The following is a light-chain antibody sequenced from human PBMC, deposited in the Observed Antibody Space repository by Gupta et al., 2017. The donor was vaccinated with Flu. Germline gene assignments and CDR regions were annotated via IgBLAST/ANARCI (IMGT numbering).Light chain of an antibody. Sequence: PSFLSRSVGDRVLVTGRSSQIISSYLNWYQQKPGKAPNLRIYSASSVQSGVPSRFSGSGSGTDFTLTISTLQPEDVATYYCQQSYHIPFTFGHGTKLEIK. CDR1: QIISSY. CDR3: QQSYHIPFT. J-gene: IGKJ2*01. V-gene: IGKV1-39*01. CDR2: SAS.